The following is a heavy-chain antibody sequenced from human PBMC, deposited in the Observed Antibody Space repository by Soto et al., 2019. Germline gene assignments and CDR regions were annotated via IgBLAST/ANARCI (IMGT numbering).Heavy chain of an antibody. V-gene: IGHV3-21*01. CDR3: ARDWSYGDFTPYYYYYGMDV. J-gene: IGHJ6*02. Sequence: XGSLRLSCSASGFTFSSYSMNWVRQAPGKGLDWVSSISSSSSYIYYADSVKGRFTISRDNAKNSLYLQMNSLRAEDTAVYYCARDWSYGDFTPYYYYYGMDVSGQGTTVTVSS. D-gene: IGHD4-17*01. CDR1: GFTFSSYS. CDR2: ISSSSSYI.